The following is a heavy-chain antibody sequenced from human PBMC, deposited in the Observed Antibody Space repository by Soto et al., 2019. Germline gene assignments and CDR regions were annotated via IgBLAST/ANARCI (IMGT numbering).Heavy chain of an antibody. CDR1: GYSFSVYW. V-gene: IGHV5-51*07. Sequence: PGESLKISCKGSGYSFSVYWIGWVHQMPGKGLEWMGIIYPGDSDTRYSPSFQGQVTISADRSISTAYLQWSSLKASDTAMFYCARGSSGWAHDPFDIWGQGTMVTVSS. CDR3: ARGSSGWAHDPFDI. D-gene: IGHD6-19*01. CDR2: IYPGDSDT. J-gene: IGHJ3*02.